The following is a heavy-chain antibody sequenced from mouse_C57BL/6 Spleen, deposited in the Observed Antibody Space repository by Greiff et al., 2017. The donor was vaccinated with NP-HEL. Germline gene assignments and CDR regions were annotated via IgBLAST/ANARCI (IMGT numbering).Heavy chain of an antibody. D-gene: IGHD1-1*01. V-gene: IGHV1-42*01. CDR2: INPSTGGT. CDR1: GYSFTGYY. Sequence: VQLQQSGPELVKPGASVKISCKASGYSFTGYYMNWVKQSPEKSLEWIGEINPSTGGTTYNQKFKAKATLTVDKSSSTAYMQLKSLTSEDSAVYYCAGSSPSFDYWGQGTTLTVSS. J-gene: IGHJ2*01. CDR3: AGSSPSFDY.